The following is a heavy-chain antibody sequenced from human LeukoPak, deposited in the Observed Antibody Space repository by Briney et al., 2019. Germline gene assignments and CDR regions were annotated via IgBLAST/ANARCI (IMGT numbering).Heavy chain of an antibody. CDR2: ISSSRNYI. Sequence: GGSLRLSCAASGFTFSTYTINWVRQAPGKGLEWVSSISSSRNYIYYADSVKGRFTVSRDNTKNSLFLQMDSLRAEDTAVYYCAPALSLYDYIYFDYWGQGALVTVSS. D-gene: IGHD5-12*01. V-gene: IGHV3-21*01. CDR3: APALSLYDYIYFDY. CDR1: GFTFSTYT. J-gene: IGHJ4*02.